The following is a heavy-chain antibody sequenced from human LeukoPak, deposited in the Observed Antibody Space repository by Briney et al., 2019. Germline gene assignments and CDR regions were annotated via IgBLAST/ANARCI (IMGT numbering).Heavy chain of an antibody. D-gene: IGHD6-6*01. V-gene: IGHV4-59*02. Sequence: PSDPLSLPCTVSGASDSRYFWSWIRQSPEKGLVWIGYVYHSGSSSSNPSLQSRVTISQDTSSNQVSLKMTSATAADTAVYYCAKLLGEEYWGQGTQVVVSS. CDR2: VYHSGSS. CDR1: GASDSRYF. CDR3: AKLLGEEY. J-gene: IGHJ4*02.